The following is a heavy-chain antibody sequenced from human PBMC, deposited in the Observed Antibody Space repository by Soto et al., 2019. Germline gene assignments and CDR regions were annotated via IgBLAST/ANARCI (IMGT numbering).Heavy chain of an antibody. D-gene: IGHD3-9*01. CDR2: IYYSGST. V-gene: IGHV4-30-4*01. Sequence: QVQLQESGPGLVKPSQTLSLTCTVSGGSISSGDYYWSWIRQPPGKGLEWIGYIYYSGSTYYNPSLKSRVNISVDTSKNQFSLKLSSVTAADTAVYYCARSRLRYFDWLSKPFDYWGQGTLVTVSS. CDR3: ARSRLRYFDWLSKPFDY. CDR1: GGSISSGDYY. J-gene: IGHJ4*02.